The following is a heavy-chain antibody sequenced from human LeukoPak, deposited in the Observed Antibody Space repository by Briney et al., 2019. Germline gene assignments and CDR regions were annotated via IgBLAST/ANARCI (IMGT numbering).Heavy chain of an antibody. CDR1: GFTFSSYA. Sequence: GGSLRLSCAASGFTFSSYAMSWVRQAPGKGLEWVSAISGSGGSTYYADSVKGRFTISRDNAKNSLYLQMNSLRAEDTALYYCAKGGIAVAGTNFDYWGQGTLVTVSS. CDR2: ISGSGGST. V-gene: IGHV3-23*01. J-gene: IGHJ4*02. D-gene: IGHD6-19*01. CDR3: AKGGIAVAGTNFDY.